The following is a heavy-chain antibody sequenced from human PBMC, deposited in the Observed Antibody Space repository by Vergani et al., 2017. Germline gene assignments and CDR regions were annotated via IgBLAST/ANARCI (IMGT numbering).Heavy chain of an antibody. D-gene: IGHD2-15*01. CDR3: ARDFAYCSGGSCYRWFDP. CDR2: IYYSGST. Sequence: QVQLQESGPGLVKPSQTLSLTCTVSAGSISSGAYSCIWIRPPPRHALSWIGYIYYSGSTYSNPSLKSRVTISVDTSKNQFSLKLSSVTAADTAVYYCARDFAYCSGGSCYRWFDPWGQGTLVTVSS. CDR1: AGSISSGAYS. V-gene: IGHV4-31*03. J-gene: IGHJ5*02.